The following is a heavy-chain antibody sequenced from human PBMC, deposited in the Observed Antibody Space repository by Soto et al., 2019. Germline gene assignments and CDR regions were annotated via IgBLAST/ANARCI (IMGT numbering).Heavy chain of an antibody. V-gene: IGHV4-31*03. CDR3: ARAGIAVDY. CDR2: IYYSGST. D-gene: IGHD6-13*01. Sequence: SETLSLTCTVSGGSISSGGYDWSWIRQHPGKGLEWIGYIYYSGSTYYNPSLKSRVTISVDTSKNQFSLKLSSVTAADTAVYYCARAGIAVDYWGQGTLVTVSS. J-gene: IGHJ4*02. CDR1: GGSISSGGYD.